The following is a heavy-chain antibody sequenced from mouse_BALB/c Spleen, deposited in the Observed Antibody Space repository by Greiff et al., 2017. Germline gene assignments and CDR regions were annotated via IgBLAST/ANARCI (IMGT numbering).Heavy chain of an antibody. CDR3: ASVYYDYGRFAY. D-gene: IGHD2-4*01. J-gene: IGHJ3*01. Sequence: EVMLVESGAELVRPGALVKLSCKASGFNIKDYYMHWVKQRPEQGLEWIGWIDPENGNTIYDPKFQGKASITADTSSNTAYLQLSSLTSEDTAVYYCASVYYDYGRFAYWGQGTLVTVSA. CDR2: IDPENGNT. V-gene: IGHV14-1*02. CDR1: GFNIKDYY.